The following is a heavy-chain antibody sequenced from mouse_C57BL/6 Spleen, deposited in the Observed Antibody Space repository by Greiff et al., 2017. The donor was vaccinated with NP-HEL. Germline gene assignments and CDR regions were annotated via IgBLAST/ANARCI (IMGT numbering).Heavy chain of an antibody. CDR3: ARPRYYGNPYAMDY. V-gene: IGHV5-17*01. Sequence: EVQRVESGGGLVKPGGSLKLSCAASGFTFSDYGMHWVRQAPEKGLEWVAYISSGSSTIYYADTVKGRFTISRDNAKNTLFLQMTSLRSEDTAMYYCARPRYYGNPYAMDYWGQGTSVTVSS. D-gene: IGHD2-1*01. CDR1: GFTFSDYG. J-gene: IGHJ4*01. CDR2: ISSGSSTI.